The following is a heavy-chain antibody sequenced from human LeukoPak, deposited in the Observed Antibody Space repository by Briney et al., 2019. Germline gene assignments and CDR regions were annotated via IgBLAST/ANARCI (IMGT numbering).Heavy chain of an antibody. CDR3: AKAPMTTCSGAYCYPFDY. D-gene: IGHD2-15*01. J-gene: IGHJ4*02. V-gene: IGHV3-23*01. CDR2: ISGSGGST. CDR1: GFTFSSYG. Sequence: AGGSLRLSGAASGFTFSSYGMSWVRQGPGKGLECVSAISGSGGSTYYADSVKGRFTISRDSSKNTLYLQMNSLRAGDAAVYYCAKAPMTTCSGAYCYPFDYWSQGTLVTVSS.